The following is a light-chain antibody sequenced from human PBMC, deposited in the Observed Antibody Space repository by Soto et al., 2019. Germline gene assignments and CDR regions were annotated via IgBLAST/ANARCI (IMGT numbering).Light chain of an antibody. J-gene: IGKJ1*01. CDR2: GAS. V-gene: IGKV3-20*01. Sequence: SVLTQSPGTLSLSPGERATLSCRASQSVSSSYLACYQQKPGQAPRLLIDGASSRATGVPDRFSGSGSGTDFTLTISRLEPKDFAVYYCQQYDSWTFGQGTKVDIK. CDR1: QSVSSSY. CDR3: QQYDSWT.